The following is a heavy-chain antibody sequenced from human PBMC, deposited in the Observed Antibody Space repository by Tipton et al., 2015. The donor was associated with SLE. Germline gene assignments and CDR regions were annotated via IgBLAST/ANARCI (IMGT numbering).Heavy chain of an antibody. CDR3: ARARRTTSSHFDY. V-gene: IGHV4-31*01. D-gene: IGHD1-14*01. CDR2: IYHTGST. Sequence: TLSLTCTVSGGSISSGGYYWSWIRQHPGKGLEWIGYIYHTGSTYYNPSLESQLTISIDTSKNQFSLRLTSMTPADTALYYCARARRTTSSHFDYWGQGTLVTVSS. J-gene: IGHJ4*02. CDR1: GGSISSGGYY.